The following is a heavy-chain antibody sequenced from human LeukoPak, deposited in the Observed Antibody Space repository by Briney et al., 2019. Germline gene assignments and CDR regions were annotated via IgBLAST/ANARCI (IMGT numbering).Heavy chain of an antibody. CDR3: AREIAAAGLDY. CDR2: IYYSGRT. Sequence: SETLSLTCTVSGGSISSYYWSWIRQPPGKGLEWIGYIYYSGRTNYNPSLKSRVTISVDTSKNQFSLKLSSVTAADTAVYYCAREIAAAGLDYWGQGTLVTVSS. CDR1: GGSISSYY. J-gene: IGHJ4*02. D-gene: IGHD6-13*01. V-gene: IGHV4-59*01.